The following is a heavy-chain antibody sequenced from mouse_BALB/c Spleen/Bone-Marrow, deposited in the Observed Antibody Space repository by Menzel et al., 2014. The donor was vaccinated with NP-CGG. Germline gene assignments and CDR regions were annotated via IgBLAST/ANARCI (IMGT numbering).Heavy chain of an antibody. Sequence: VKLMESGAELARPGASVTLSCRASGYPFIGKWMQWLNQGPGKGLEWIGSIYPGDGDTRYTQKFNGKATLTAEKSSSTAYMQLSSLASEDSAVYYCARGNYEGAMDYWGQGTAVTVSS. CDR1: GYPFIGKW. D-gene: IGHD2-4*01. CDR3: ARGNYEGAMDY. J-gene: IGHJ4*01. CDR2: IYPGDGDT. V-gene: IGHV1-87*01.